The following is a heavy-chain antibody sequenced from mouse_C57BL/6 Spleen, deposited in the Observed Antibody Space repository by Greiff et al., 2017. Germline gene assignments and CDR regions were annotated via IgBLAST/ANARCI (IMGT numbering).Heavy chain of an antibody. Sequence: EVKVVESGGGLVKPGGSLKLSCAASGFTFSDYGMHWVRQAPEKGLEWVAYISSGSSTIYYADTVKGRFTISRDNAKNTLFLQMTSLRSEDTAMYYCARPGDYYGSSHYFDYWGQGTTLTVSS. CDR2: ISSGSSTI. D-gene: IGHD1-1*01. CDR1: GFTFSDYG. V-gene: IGHV5-17*01. J-gene: IGHJ2*01. CDR3: ARPGDYYGSSHYFDY.